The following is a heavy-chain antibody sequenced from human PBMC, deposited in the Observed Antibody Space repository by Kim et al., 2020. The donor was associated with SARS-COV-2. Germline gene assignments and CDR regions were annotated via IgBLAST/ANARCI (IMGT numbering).Heavy chain of an antibody. D-gene: IGHD2-2*01. Sequence: VKGRFTISRDNAKNSLYLQMNSLRAEDTAVYYCARGCQLLAGEPSYYMDVWGKGTTVTVSS. V-gene: IGHV3-21*01. CDR3: ARGCQLLAGEPSYYMDV. J-gene: IGHJ6*03.